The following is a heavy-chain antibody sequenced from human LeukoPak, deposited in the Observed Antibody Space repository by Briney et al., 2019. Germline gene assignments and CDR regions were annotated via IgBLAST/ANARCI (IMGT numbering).Heavy chain of an antibody. CDR3: ERIQDGGNSDY. CDR2: INLSSDRT. V-gene: IGHV1-46*02. CDR1: GYNFNSHY. D-gene: IGHD4-23*01. Sequence: ASVKVSCKASGYNFNSHYIHWVRQAPGQGLEWMGIINLSSDRTYYAQKFQDRVTMTRDTSTSTVYMELGSLRSEDTAVYYCERIQDGGNSDYWGQGTLVTVSS. J-gene: IGHJ4*02.